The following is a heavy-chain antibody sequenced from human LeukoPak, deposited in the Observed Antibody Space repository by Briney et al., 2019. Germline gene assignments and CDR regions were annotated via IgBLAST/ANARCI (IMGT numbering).Heavy chain of an antibody. Sequence: PGGSLRLSCAASGFTFSSYWMSWVRQAPGKGLEWVANIKQDGSEKYYVDSVKGRFTISRDNAKNSLYLQMNSLRAEDTAVYYCAARRGGWYGAFDIWGQGTMVTVSS. CDR2: IKQDGSEK. V-gene: IGHV3-7*01. J-gene: IGHJ3*02. D-gene: IGHD6-19*01. CDR1: GFTFSSYW. CDR3: AARRGGWYGAFDI.